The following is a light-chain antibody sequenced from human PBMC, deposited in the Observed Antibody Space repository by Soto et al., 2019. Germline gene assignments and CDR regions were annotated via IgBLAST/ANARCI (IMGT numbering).Light chain of an antibody. V-gene: IGKV3-15*01. Sequence: EIVMTQSPATLSVSPGERATLSCTASQSINSNLAWYQQRPGQAPRLLIYGASTRATGIPARFSGSGSGTEFTLTISSLQSEDFAVYYCQQYNNWWTFGQGTKVDIK. CDR3: QQYNNWWT. CDR2: GAS. CDR1: QSINSN. J-gene: IGKJ1*01.